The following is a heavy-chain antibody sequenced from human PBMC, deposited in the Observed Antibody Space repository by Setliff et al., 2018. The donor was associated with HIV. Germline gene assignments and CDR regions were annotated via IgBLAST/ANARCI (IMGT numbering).Heavy chain of an antibody. CDR3: ASEAYTSYRCSSDYYYFYFDV. CDR2: IYYSGTT. V-gene: IGHV4-61*01. Sequence: PSETLSLTCTVSGDSVRSASYYWSWIRQHPGKGLEWIGYIYYSGTTKYKHSLKSRVTISVDTSKNQFSLKLSSVTAAYTAVYYCASEAYTSYRCSSDYYYFYFDVWGQGTTVTVSS. J-gene: IGHJ6*02. D-gene: IGHD6-6*01. CDR1: GDSVRSASYY.